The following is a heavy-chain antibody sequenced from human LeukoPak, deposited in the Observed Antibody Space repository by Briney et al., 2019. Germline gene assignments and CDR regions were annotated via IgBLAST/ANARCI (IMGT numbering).Heavy chain of an antibody. V-gene: IGHV1-69*13. D-gene: IGHD2-15*01. J-gene: IGHJ1*01. CDR1: GGTFSSYA. CDR2: IIPIFGTA. CDR3: AREGLRGSETRYFQH. Sequence: GASVKVSCKASGGTFSSYAISWVRQAPGQGLEWMGGIIPIFGTANYAQKFQGRVTITADESTSTAYMELSSLRSGDTAVYYCAREGLRGSETRYFQHWGQGTLVTVSS.